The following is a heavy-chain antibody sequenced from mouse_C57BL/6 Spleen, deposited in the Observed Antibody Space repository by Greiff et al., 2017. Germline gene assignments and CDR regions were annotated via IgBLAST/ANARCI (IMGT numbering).Heavy chain of an antibody. CDR1: GYAFSSSW. CDR3: ARGYYGSSPHYFDY. D-gene: IGHD1-1*01. Sequence: QVQLQQSGPELVKPGASVKTSCKASGYAFSSSWMNWVKQRPGKGLEWIGRIYPGDGDTNYNGKFKGKATLTADKSSSTAYMQLSSLTSEDSAVYFCARGYYGSSPHYFDYWGQGTTLTVSS. V-gene: IGHV1-82*01. J-gene: IGHJ2*01. CDR2: IYPGDGDT.